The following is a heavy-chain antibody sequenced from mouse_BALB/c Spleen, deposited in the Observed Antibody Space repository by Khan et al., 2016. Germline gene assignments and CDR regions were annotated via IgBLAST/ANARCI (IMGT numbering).Heavy chain of an antibody. D-gene: IGHD1-1*01. V-gene: IGHV3-2*02. CDR1: GYSITSDYA. Sequence: EVQLQESGPGLAKPSQSLSLTCTATGYSITSDYAWYWIRQFPGNKLEWMGNISYSGSTSYNPSLKSRISITRDTSKNPFFMQLNSVTTEDTATYHCPRRLCCGSNPNYCAMDYCGQETSVTVSS. J-gene: IGHJ4*01. CDR3: PRRLCCGSNPNYCAMDY. CDR2: ISYSGST.